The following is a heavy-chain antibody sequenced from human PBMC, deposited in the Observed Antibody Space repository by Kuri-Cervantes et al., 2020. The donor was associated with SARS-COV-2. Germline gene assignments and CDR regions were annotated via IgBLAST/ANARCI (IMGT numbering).Heavy chain of an antibody. Sequence: ESLKISCAVSGYSISSGYYWGWIRQPPGKGLEWIGSIYHSGSTYYNPSLKSHVIVSVDRSKNQFSLNLNSVTAADTALYYCARGAIDWGQGTLVTVSS. D-gene: IGHD2/OR15-2a*01. CDR1: GYSISSGYY. CDR2: IYHSGST. CDR3: ARGAID. V-gene: IGHV4-38-2*01. J-gene: IGHJ4*02.